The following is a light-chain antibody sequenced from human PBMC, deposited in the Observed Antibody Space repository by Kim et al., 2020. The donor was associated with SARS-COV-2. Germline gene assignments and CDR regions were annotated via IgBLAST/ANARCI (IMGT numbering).Light chain of an antibody. J-gene: IGKJ1*01. CDR2: GAS. CDR1: RSVNTM. Sequence: PPGATATPSSTCSRSVNTMLAWYQQKPGQAPRLLIYGASTRATGISTRFSGSGSGTEFTLTISRLQSEDSAVYYCQKYYDWPLAFGKGTKVDIK. CDR3: QKYYDWPLA. V-gene: IGKV3D-15*01.